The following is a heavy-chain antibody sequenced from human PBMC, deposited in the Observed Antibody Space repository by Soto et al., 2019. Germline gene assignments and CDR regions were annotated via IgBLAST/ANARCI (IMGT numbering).Heavy chain of an antibody. D-gene: IGHD5-12*01. V-gene: IGHV1-8*01. Sequence: ASVKVSCKASGYTFTSYDINWVRQATGQGLEWMGWMNPNSGNTGYAQKFQGRVTMTRNTSISTAYMELSSLRSEDTAVYYCARRKGYGYYYYYYGMDVWGQGTTVTVPS. CDR1: GYTFTSYD. CDR3: ARRKGYGYYYYYYGMDV. CDR2: MNPNSGNT. J-gene: IGHJ6*02.